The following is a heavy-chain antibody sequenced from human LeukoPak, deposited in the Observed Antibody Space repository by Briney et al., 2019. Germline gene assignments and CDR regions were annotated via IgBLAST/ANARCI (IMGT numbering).Heavy chain of an antibody. D-gene: IGHD5-12*01. J-gene: IGHJ3*02. CDR3: AKDGVATQHALDI. Sequence: GGSLSLSCAASGFNFRAYAMTWVRQAPGKGLDWVSGICGSGGTTYYADSVRGGFTISRDNSKNTEYLQMNNLRAEDTAVYYCAKDGVATQHALDIWGHGTMVTVSS. CDR1: GFNFRAYA. V-gene: IGHV3-23*01. CDR2: ICGSGGTT.